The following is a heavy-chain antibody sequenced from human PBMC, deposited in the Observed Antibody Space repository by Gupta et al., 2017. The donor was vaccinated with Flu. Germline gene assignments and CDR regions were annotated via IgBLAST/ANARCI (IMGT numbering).Heavy chain of an antibody. V-gene: IGHV3-30-3*01. CDR2: ISYDGSNK. D-gene: IGHD5-24*01. CDR1: GFTFSSYA. CDR3: ARDWERWLQFLAFDI. J-gene: IGHJ3*02. Sequence: QVQLVESGGGVVQPGRSLRLSCAASGFTFSSYAMHWVRQAPGKGLEWVAVISYDGSNKYYADSVKGRFTISRDNSKNTLNLQMNSLRAEDTAVYYCARDWERWLQFLAFDIWGQGTMVTVSS.